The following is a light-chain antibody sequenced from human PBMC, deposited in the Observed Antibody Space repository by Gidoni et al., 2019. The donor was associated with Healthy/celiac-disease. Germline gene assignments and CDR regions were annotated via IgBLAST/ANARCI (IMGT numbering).Light chain of an antibody. CDR1: QSVSSHY. J-gene: IGKJ2*01. CDR3: QQYGSSPRYT. Sequence: DISLTQPPGTLSLSPGARADPSCRASQSVSSHYLPWYQQKPGQAPRLLIYGASTRATCIPDRFSGSGSGTDFTLAISRLEPEGFEVYYCQQYGSSPRYTFGQGTKLEI. V-gene: IGKV3-20*01. CDR2: GAS.